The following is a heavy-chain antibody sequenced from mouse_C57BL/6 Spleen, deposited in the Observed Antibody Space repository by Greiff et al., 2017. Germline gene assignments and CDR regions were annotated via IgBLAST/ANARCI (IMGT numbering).Heavy chain of an antibody. CDR3: ARYPTVVATNFDV. CDR2: INPSSGYT. CDR1: GYTFTSYW. D-gene: IGHD1-1*01. V-gene: IGHV1-7*01. J-gene: IGHJ1*03. Sequence: VQLQQSGAELAKPGASVKLSCKASGYTFTSYWLHWVKQRPGQGLEWIGYINPSSGYTKYNQKFKDKATLTADKSSSTAYMQLSSLTYEDSAVYYCARYPTVVATNFDVWGTGTTVTVSS.